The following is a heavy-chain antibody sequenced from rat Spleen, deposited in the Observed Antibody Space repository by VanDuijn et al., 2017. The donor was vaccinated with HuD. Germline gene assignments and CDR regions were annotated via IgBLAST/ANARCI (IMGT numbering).Heavy chain of an antibody. CDR2: ISTGGGST. Sequence: EVQLVDSGGGLVQPGRSLKLSCAASGFTFSNYYMAWVRQAPTKGMEWVAYISTGGGSTYYRDSVKGRFTISRDNAKSTLYLQMDSLRSEDTATYYCTTDPGTPYWYFDFWGPGTMVTVSS. CDR3: TTDPGTPYWYFDF. V-gene: IGHV5-27*01. J-gene: IGHJ1*01. D-gene: IGHD1-4*01. CDR1: GFTFSNYY.